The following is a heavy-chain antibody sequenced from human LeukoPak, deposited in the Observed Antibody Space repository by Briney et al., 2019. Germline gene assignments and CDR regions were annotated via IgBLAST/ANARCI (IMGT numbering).Heavy chain of an antibody. CDR1: GGTFSNYA. CDR3: ARGGILVVIQKLDVFDI. CDR2: IIPIFGTA. D-gene: IGHD3-22*01. J-gene: IGHJ3*02. V-gene: IGHV1-69*06. Sequence: GASVKVSCKASGGTFSNYAISWVRQAPGQGLEWMGGIIPIFGTANYAQKFQGRVTITADKSTSTAYMELSSLRSEDTAVYYCARGGILVVIQKLDVFDIWGQGTMVIVSS.